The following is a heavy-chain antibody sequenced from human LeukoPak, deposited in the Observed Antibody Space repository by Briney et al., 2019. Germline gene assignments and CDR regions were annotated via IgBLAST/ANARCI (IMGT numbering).Heavy chain of an antibody. CDR2: SNAGSGNT. V-gene: IGHV1-3*01. D-gene: IGHD2-2*01. J-gene: IGHJ6*02. CDR3: ARDPIVVVPAATGYYYGMDV. CDR1: GYTFTSCA. Sequence: GASVKVSCKASGYTFTSCAMHWVRQAPGQRLELMGWSNAGSGNTKYSQKFQGRVTITRDTSASTAYMELSSLRSEDTAVYYCARDPIVVVPAATGYYYGMDVWGQGTTVTVSS.